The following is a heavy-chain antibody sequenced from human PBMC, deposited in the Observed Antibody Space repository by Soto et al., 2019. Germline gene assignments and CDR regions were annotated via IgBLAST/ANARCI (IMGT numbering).Heavy chain of an antibody. CDR2: ISYDGSNQ. D-gene: IGHD3-9*01. CDR3: AKDGSLRYFDWSFDY. CDR1: GFTFSAYG. V-gene: IGHV3-30*18. J-gene: IGHJ4*02. Sequence: QVQLVESGGGVVQPGRSLRLSCAASGFTFSAYGMHWVRQAPDKGLEWVAIISYDGSNQYYADSVKGRFTISRDNSRNTLYLQMNSLRVEDTAVYFCAKDGSLRYFDWSFDYWGPGILVTVSS.